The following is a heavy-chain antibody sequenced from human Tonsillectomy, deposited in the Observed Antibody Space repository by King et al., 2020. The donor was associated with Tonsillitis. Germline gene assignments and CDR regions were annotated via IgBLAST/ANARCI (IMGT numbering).Heavy chain of an antibody. CDR1: GFTFSTYW. D-gene: IGHD3-10*01. CDR2: INSDGSST. Sequence: VQLVESGGGLVQPGGSLRLSCAASGFTFSTYWMHWVRQAPGKGLVWVSRINSDGSSTSYADSVKGRFTISRDNAKNTLYVQMNSLRAEDTAVYYCARDGSMVRGVALNWVDPWGQGTLVTVSS. CDR3: ARDGSMVRGVALNWVDP. J-gene: IGHJ5*02. V-gene: IGHV3-74*01.